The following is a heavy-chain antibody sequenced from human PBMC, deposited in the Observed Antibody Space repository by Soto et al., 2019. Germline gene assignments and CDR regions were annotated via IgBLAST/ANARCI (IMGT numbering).Heavy chain of an antibody. CDR2: IYPGDSDT. Sequence: GESLKISCKGSGYSFTSYWIGWVRQMPGKGLEWMGIIYPGDSDTRYSPSFQGQVTISADKSISTAYLQWSSLKASDTAMYYCARPGPDYYDSSGYYSRGASDIWGQGTMVTVSS. CDR3: ARPGPDYYDSSGYYSRGASDI. D-gene: IGHD3-22*01. J-gene: IGHJ3*02. CDR1: GYSFTSYW. V-gene: IGHV5-51*01.